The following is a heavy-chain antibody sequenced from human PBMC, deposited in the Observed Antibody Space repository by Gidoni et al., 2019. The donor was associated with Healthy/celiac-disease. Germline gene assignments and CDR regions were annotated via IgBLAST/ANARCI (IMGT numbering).Heavy chain of an antibody. Sequence: EVQLVESGGGLVQPGGSLRLSCSASGFTFRSYWMSWVRQAPGKGLEWVANIKQDGSEKYYVDSVKGRFTISRDNAKNSLYLQMNSLRAEDTAVYYCALRVAASGDWYCDLWGRGTLVTVSS. CDR1: GFTFRSYW. CDR3: ALRVAASGDWYCDL. J-gene: IGHJ2*01. V-gene: IGHV3-7*03. CDR2: IKQDGSEK. D-gene: IGHD6-13*01.